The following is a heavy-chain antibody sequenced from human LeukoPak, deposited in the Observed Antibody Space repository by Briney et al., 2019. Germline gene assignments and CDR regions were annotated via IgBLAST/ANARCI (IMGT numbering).Heavy chain of an antibody. CDR2: ISSSSSYI. J-gene: IGHJ4*02. CDR1: GVTFSSYS. Sequence: PGGSLRLSCAVSGVTFSSYSMNWVRQAPGKGLEWVSSISSSSSYIYYADSVKGRFTISRDNAKNSLYLQMNSLRAEDTAVYYYARLEQGSGYHFGPLADWGQGTLVTVSS. V-gene: IGHV3-21*01. CDR3: ARLEQGSGYHFGPLAD. D-gene: IGHD5-12*01.